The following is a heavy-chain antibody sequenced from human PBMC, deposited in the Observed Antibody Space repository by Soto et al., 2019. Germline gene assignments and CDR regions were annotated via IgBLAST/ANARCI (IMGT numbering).Heavy chain of an antibody. CDR2: ISGSGGST. J-gene: IGHJ4*02. Sequence: GGSLRLSCAASGFTFSSYTMSWVRQAPGKGLEWVSAISGSGGSTYYADSVKGRFTISRDNSKNTLYLQMNSLRAEDTAVYYCAKPGRGPYTVTTFGVLDWGQGTLVTVSS. CDR3: AKPGRGPYTVTTFGVLD. D-gene: IGHD4-4*01. CDR1: GFTFSSYT. V-gene: IGHV3-23*01.